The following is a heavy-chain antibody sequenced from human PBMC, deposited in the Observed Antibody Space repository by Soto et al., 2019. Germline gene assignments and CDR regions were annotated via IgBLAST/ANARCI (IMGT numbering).Heavy chain of an antibody. J-gene: IGHJ4*02. D-gene: IGHD3-10*01. Sequence: ASVKVSCNASGYTFTSYSMHWVRQAPGQGLEWMGIINPSGGGTDYAQNFQGRVTLTRDTSTSTVYMELSSLRSEDTAVYYCAREAYYGSGTLDYRGQGTLVTVSS. V-gene: IGHV1-46*01. CDR1: GYTFTSYS. CDR2: INPSGGGT. CDR3: AREAYYGSGTLDY.